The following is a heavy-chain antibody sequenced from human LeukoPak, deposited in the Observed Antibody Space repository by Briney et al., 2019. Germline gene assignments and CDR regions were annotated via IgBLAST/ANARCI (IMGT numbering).Heavy chain of an antibody. CDR2: ISSSGSTI. J-gene: IGHJ4*02. Sequence: GGFLRLSCAASGFTFSSYEMNWVRQAPGKGLEWVSYISSSGSTIYYADSVKGRFTISRDNSKNTLYLQMNSLRAEDTAVYYCAKERTLFDYWGQGTLVTVSS. CDR3: AKERTLFDY. CDR1: GFTFSSYE. D-gene: IGHD3-16*01. V-gene: IGHV3-48*03.